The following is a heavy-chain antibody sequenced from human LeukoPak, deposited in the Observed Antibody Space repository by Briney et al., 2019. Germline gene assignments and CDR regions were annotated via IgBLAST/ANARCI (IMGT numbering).Heavy chain of an antibody. V-gene: IGHV3-23*01. D-gene: IGHD3-22*01. CDR1: GFTFNRCW. CDR3: AKGTGYCDSSGYDPFDI. CDR2: ISGGGGRT. Sequence: GGSLRLSCVVSGFTFNRCWMNWVRQAPGKGLEWVSAISGGGGRTYYADSVKGRFTISRDNSKNTLYLQMNSLRAEDTAVYYCAKGTGYCDSSGYDPFDIWGQGTMVTVSS. J-gene: IGHJ3*02.